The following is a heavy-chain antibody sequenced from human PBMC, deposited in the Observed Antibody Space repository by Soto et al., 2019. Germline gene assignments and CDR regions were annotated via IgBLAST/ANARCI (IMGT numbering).Heavy chain of an antibody. CDR1: GYTFTSYS. Sequence: ASVKVSCKASGYTFTSYSMHWVRQAPGQRLEWMGWINAGNGNTKYSQKFQGRVTITRDTSASTAYMELSSLRSEDTAVYYCVREPEGAIHFDIWGQGTMVTVSS. CDR2: INAGNGNT. CDR3: VREPEGAIHFDI. V-gene: IGHV1-3*01. J-gene: IGHJ3*02. D-gene: IGHD1-26*01.